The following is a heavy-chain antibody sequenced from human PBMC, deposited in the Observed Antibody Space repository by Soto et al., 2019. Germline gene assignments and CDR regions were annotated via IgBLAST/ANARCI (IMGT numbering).Heavy chain of an antibody. J-gene: IGHJ1*01. V-gene: IGHV3-33*01. D-gene: IGHD2-15*01. Sequence: QVQLVESGGGVVQPGRSLRLSCAASGFTFSSYGMHWVRQAPGKGLEWVAVIWYDGSNKYYADSVKGRFTISSDNSKNTLYLQMNGLRYEDTAVYYCARDGWSYCSGGSCYSFQHWGQGTLVIVSS. CDR1: GFTFSSYG. CDR3: ARDGWSYCSGGSCYSFQH. CDR2: IWYDGSNK.